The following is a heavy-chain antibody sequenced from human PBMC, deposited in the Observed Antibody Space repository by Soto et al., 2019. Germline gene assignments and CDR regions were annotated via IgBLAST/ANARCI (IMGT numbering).Heavy chain of an antibody. D-gene: IGHD3-22*01. Sequence: ASVKVSCKASGYTFTSYGISWVRQAPGQGLEWMGWISAYNGNTNYAQKLQGRVTMTTDTSTSTAYMELRSLRSDDTAVYYCARDPDPYYDSSGATFDYWGQGTLVTVS. CDR2: ISAYNGNT. V-gene: IGHV1-18*01. J-gene: IGHJ4*02. CDR1: GYTFTSYG. CDR3: ARDPDPYYDSSGATFDY.